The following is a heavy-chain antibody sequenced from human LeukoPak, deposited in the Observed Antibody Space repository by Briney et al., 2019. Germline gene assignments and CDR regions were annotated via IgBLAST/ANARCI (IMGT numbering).Heavy chain of an antibody. CDR1: GFTFSSYW. D-gene: IGHD5-18*01. J-gene: IGHJ4*02. Sequence: GGSLRLSCAASGFTFSSYWMHWVRQAPGKGLVWVSRINSDGSSTSYADSVKGRFTISRDNAKKSLYLQMDSLRDEDTAVYYCASLDTAHPSGVYWGQGTLVTVSS. CDR3: ASLDTAHPSGVY. CDR2: INSDGSST. V-gene: IGHV3-74*01.